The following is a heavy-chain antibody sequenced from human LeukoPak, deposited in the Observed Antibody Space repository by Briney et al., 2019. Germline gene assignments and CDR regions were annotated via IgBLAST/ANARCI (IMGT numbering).Heavy chain of an antibody. CDR1: GYSVSTPNW. J-gene: IGHJ4*02. V-gene: IGHV4-4*02. Sequence: SGTLSLTCIVSGYSVSTPNWWAWVRQPPGKGLQWIANVYQTGKTEYNPSLESRVTLSLDKSKNQFSLKLDSVTAADTAVYYCARDQGGYHIFDYWGQGILGTVSS. CDR3: ARDQGGYHIFDY. CDR2: VYQTGKT. D-gene: IGHD3-22*01.